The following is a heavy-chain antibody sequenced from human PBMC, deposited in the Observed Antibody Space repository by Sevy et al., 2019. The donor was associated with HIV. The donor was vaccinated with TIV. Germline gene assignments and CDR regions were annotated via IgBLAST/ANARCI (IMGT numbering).Heavy chain of an antibody. CDR2: IKSKADGGTT. CDR3: AKYSNLRFFDY. V-gene: IGHV3-15*01. J-gene: IGHJ4*02. Sequence: GGSLRLSCAASGLTFTNAWMSWVRQTPGKGLEWVGLIKSKADGGTTDHAAPAKGRFTISRDDSKKMLFLQMDSLKTEDTAVYYCAKYSNLRFFDYWGQGTLVTVSS. D-gene: IGHD6-13*01. CDR1: GLTFTNAW.